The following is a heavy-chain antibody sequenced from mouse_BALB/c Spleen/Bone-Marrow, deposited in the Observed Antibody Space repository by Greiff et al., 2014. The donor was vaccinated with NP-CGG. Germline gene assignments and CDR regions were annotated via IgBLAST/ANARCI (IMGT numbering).Heavy chain of an antibody. D-gene: IGHD2-4*01. CDR2: IFPGDGST. CDR1: GYTFTSYD. Sequence: QVHVKQSGAELVKPGASVKLSCKASGYTFTSYDINWVRQRPEQGLEWIGWIFPGDGSTKYNEKFKGKATLTTDKSSSTAYMQLSGLTSEDSAVYFCARRVYYDYDGGAWFAYWGQGTLVTVSA. V-gene: IGHV1S56*01. J-gene: IGHJ3*01. CDR3: ARRVYYDYDGGAWFAY.